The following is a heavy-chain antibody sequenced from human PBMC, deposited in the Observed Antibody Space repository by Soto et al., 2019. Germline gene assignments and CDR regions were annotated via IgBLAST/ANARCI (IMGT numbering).Heavy chain of an antibody. V-gene: IGHV3-11*01. CDR3: ARFYCSSTSCFSPGGMDV. D-gene: IGHD2-2*01. Sequence: QVLLVESGGGLVKPGGSLRLSCAASAFTFSDYYMSWIRQAPGKGLEWVSYISSGDTSKYYTDSVKGRFTISRDNAKNSLYLQMNSLRADDTAVYYCARFYCSSTSCFSPGGMDVWGQGTTVTVSS. J-gene: IGHJ6*02. CDR1: AFTFSDYY. CDR2: ISSGDTSK.